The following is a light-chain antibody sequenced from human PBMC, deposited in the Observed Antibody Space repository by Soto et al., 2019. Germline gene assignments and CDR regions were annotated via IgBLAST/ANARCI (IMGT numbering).Light chain of an antibody. CDR1: QSVLYSSNNRNY. CDR2: WAS. Sequence: DIVLAQSPDSLAVSLGERATINCKSSQSVLYSSNNRNYLAWYQQKSGQPPRLIMYWASSRNSGVPDRFSGSGSGTDFILTISSLQAEDAAVYFCQQYYSSPQAFGQGTKVDIK. J-gene: IGKJ1*01. CDR3: QQYYSSPQA. V-gene: IGKV4-1*01.